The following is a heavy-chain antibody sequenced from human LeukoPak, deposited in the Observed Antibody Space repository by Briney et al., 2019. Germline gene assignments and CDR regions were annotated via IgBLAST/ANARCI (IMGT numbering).Heavy chain of an antibody. CDR2: ISAYNGNT. D-gene: IGHD2-8*02. V-gene: IGHV1-18*01. J-gene: IGHJ6*03. CDR1: GYTFTSYG. CDR3: AREYCTGGVCFHYMVV. Sequence: GASVKVSCKASGYTFTSYGISWVRQAPGQGLAWMGWISAYNGNTNYAQKLQGRVTITTDTSTSTAYMELRSLRSDDTAVYYCAREYCTGGVCFHYMVVWGKGTTVTVSS.